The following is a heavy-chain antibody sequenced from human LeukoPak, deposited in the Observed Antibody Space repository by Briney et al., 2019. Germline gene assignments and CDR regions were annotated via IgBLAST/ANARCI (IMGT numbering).Heavy chain of an antibody. CDR3: ARDQLGKITPTNYFDY. CDR2: INPSGGST. D-gene: IGHD4-23*01. V-gene: IGHV1-46*01. Sequence: ASVKVSCKASGYTFTSYGISWVRQAPGQGLEWMGIINPSGGSTSYAQKFQGRVTMTRDTSTSTVYMELSSLRSEDTAVYYCARDQLGKITPTNYFDYWGQGTLVTVSS. CDR1: GYTFTSYG. J-gene: IGHJ4*02.